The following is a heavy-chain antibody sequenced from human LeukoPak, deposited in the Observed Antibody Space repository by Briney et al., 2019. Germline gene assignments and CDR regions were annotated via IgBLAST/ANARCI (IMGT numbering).Heavy chain of an antibody. CDR2: IKQDGSEK. Sequence: GGSLRLSCAASGFTFSSYWMSWVRQAPGKGLEWVANIKQDGSEKYYVDSVKGRFTISRDNAKNSLYLQMNSLRAEDTAVYYCAREADVLLWFGEGLAFDIWGQGTMVTVSS. J-gene: IGHJ3*02. CDR1: GFTFSSYW. CDR3: AREADVLLWFGEGLAFDI. V-gene: IGHV3-7*01. D-gene: IGHD3-10*01.